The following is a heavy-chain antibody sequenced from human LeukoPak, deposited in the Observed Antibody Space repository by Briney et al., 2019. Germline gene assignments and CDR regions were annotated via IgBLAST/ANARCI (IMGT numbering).Heavy chain of an antibody. V-gene: IGHV3-30*02. CDR2: IRYDGSIK. J-gene: IGHJ4*02. D-gene: IGHD1-26*01. Sequence: QPGGSLRLSCAASGFIFSSYGMHWVRQAPGKGLEWVAFIRYDGSIKYYADSVKGRFTISRDNSKDTLYLQMNSLRPEDTSVYYCAKGERRLGFNSWGQGTLVTVSS. CDR1: GFIFSSYG. CDR3: AKGERRLGFNS.